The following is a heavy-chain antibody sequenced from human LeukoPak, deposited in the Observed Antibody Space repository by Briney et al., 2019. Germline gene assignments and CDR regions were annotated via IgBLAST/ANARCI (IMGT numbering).Heavy chain of an antibody. CDR2: MNPNTGGT. J-gene: IGHJ5*02. CDR3: ARDVFAAYTTHHKFDP. D-gene: IGHD2-2*02. Sequence: ASVKVSCKASGYTFIDYYMHWVRQAPGQGLEWAGWMNPNTGGTNYAQKYQGRVTMTSDTSITTFYMELSNLESADTAIYYCARDVFAAYTTHHKFDPWGQGTLVTVSS. V-gene: IGHV1-2*02. CDR1: GYTFIDYY.